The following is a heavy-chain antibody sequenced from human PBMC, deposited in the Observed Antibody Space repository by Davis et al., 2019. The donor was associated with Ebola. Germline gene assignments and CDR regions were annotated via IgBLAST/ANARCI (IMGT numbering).Heavy chain of an antibody. J-gene: IGHJ6*02. V-gene: IGHV1-69*06. Sequence: SVKVSCKPSGDTFSVFGTSWLRQAPGQGLEWMGGIIPIFATTHYAQKFQDRVTISADKSTDTVYMELSSLRYEDTAVYYCATLDILTAYIPYAMDVWGQGTTVIVS. CDR2: IIPIFATT. D-gene: IGHD3-9*01. CDR1: GDTFSVFG. CDR3: ATLDILTAYIPYAMDV.